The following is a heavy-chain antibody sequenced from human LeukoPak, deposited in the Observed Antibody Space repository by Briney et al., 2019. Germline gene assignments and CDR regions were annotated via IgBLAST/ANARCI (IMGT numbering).Heavy chain of an antibody. Sequence: PSETLSLTCTVSSGSISSYYWNWIRQPPGKGLEWIGYIYYSGSTNYNPSLKSRVTISVDTSKNQFSLKLSSVTAADTAVYYCARHLRELDYWGQGTLVTVSS. CDR1: SGSISSYY. V-gene: IGHV4-59*08. J-gene: IGHJ4*02. CDR3: ARHLRELDY. CDR2: IYYSGST.